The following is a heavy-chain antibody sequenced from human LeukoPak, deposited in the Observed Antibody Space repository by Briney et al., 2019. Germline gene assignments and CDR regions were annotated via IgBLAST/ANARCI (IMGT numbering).Heavy chain of an antibody. V-gene: IGHV1-69*05. CDR1: GGTFSSYA. J-gene: IGHJ6*03. D-gene: IGHD3-3*01. Sequence: SVKVSCKASGGTFSSYAISWVRQAPGQGLEWMGRIIPIFGTANYAQKFQGRVTITTDESTSTAYMELSSLRSEDTAVYYCARDSTIFGVDRYYYYYMDVWGRGTTVTVSS. CDR2: IIPIFGTA. CDR3: ARDSTIFGVDRYYYYYMDV.